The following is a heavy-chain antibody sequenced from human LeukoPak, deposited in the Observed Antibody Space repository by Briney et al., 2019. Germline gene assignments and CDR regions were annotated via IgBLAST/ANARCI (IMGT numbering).Heavy chain of an antibody. CDR1: GFTFSSYE. V-gene: IGHV3-48*03. J-gene: IGHJ6*03. CDR3: ARDSPYYYYMDV. Sequence: GGSLRLSCAASGFTFSSYEMNWVRQAPGKGLEWVSYISSSGSTIYYADSVKGRFTISRDNAKNSLYLQMNSLRAEDTAVYYCARDSPYYYYMDVWGKGTTVTISS. CDR2: ISSSGSTI.